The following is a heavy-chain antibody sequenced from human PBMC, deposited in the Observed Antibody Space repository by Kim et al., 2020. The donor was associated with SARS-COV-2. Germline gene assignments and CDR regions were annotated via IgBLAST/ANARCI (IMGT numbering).Heavy chain of an antibody. J-gene: IGHJ4*02. D-gene: IGHD4-17*01. CDR2: IA. V-gene: IGHV1-69*02. CDR3: AIRLGTGSDY. Sequence: IANYAQKFQGRVTSTADKSTSTAYMELSSLRSEDTAVYYCAIRLGTGSDYWGQGTLVTVSS.